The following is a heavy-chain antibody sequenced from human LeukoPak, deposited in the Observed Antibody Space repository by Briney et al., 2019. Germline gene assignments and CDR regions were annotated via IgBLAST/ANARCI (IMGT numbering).Heavy chain of an antibody. CDR3: ASSSTVTSTPRYGMDV. CDR1: GGTFSSYA. CDR2: IIPIFGTA. J-gene: IGHJ6*02. D-gene: IGHD4-17*01. V-gene: IGHV1-69*06. Sequence: KVSCKASGGTFSSYAISWVRQAPGQGLEWMGGIIPIFGTANYAQKFQGRVTITADKSTSTAYMELSSLRSEDTAVYYCASSSTVTSTPRYGMDVWGQGTTVTVSS.